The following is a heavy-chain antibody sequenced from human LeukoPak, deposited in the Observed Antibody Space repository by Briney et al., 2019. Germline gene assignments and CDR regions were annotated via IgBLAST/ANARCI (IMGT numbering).Heavy chain of an antibody. Sequence: TGGPLRLSCAASGFTFSSYGMHWVRQAPGKGLEWVAVISYDGPNKYYADSVKGRFTISRDDSKSTLYLQMNSLRAEDTAVYYCAKEKLPSGYSFLTDYWGQGTLVTVS. J-gene: IGHJ4*02. CDR2: ISYDGPNK. CDR1: GFTFSSYG. CDR3: AKEKLPSGYSFLTDY. V-gene: IGHV3-30*18. D-gene: IGHD5-18*01.